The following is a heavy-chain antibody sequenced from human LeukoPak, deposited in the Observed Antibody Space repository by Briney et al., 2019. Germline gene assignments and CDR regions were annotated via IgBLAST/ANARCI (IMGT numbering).Heavy chain of an antibody. CDR3: ARDRLQLQS. CDR1: GGSISNYY. V-gene: IGHV4-59*01. Sequence: SSETLSLTCTVSGGSISNYYWNWLRQPPGKGLEWIGYIYYTGNTNYNPSLKSRVTISVDTSKNQFSLKLSSVTAADTAVYYCARDRLQLQSWGQGTLVTVSS. J-gene: IGHJ5*02. CDR2: IYYTGNT. D-gene: IGHD5-24*01.